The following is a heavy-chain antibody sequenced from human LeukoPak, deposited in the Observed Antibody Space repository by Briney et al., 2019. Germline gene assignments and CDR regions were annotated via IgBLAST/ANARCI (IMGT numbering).Heavy chain of an antibody. D-gene: IGHD6-6*01. V-gene: IGHV1-2*02. CDR1: GYTFTGYY. CDR3: ARDSPARYYYYYMDV. Sequence: GASVKVSCKASGYTFTGYYMHWVRQAPGQGLEGMGWINPNSGGTNYAQKFQGRVTMTRDTSISTAYMELSRLRSDDRAVYYCARDSPARYYYYYMDVWGKGTTVTVSS. J-gene: IGHJ6*03. CDR2: INPNSGGT.